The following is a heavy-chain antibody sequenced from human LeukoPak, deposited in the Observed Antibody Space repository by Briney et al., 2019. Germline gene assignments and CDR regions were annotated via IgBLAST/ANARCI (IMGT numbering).Heavy chain of an antibody. CDR3: ARKGLRPLEWLSEYFFDY. V-gene: IGHV4-4*02. D-gene: IGHD3-3*01. CDR2: TYHSGIT. CDR1: GGSISSSNW. Sequence: SGTLSLTCAVSGGSISSSNWWSWVRQSPGKGLEWIGDTYHSGITNHNPSLKSRVTISVDTSRNQFTLKVRSVTAADTGVYFCARKGLRPLEWLSEYFFDYWGQGTLVSVAS. J-gene: IGHJ4*02.